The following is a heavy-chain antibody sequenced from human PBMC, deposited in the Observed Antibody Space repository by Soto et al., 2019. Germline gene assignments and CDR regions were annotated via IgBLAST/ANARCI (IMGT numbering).Heavy chain of an antibody. J-gene: IGHJ4*02. Sequence: QVQLVQSGAEVKKPGSSVKVSCKASGGTFSSYSINWVRQAPGQGLEWMGEIIPIFGTANYAQKFQGRVTITADESTSTAYMELSSLRSEDTAVHYCARAGGRHSGGIDYWGQGTLVTVSS. CDR3: ARAGGRHSGGIDY. CDR1: GGTFSSYS. CDR2: IIPIFGTA. D-gene: IGHD1-26*01. V-gene: IGHV1-69*01.